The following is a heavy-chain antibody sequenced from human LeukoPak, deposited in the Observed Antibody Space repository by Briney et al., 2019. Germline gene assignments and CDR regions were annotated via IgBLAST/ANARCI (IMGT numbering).Heavy chain of an antibody. CDR3: ARDSSIAAVGLPFDY. CDR1: GYTFTSYG. CDR2: ISAYNGNT. Sequence: ASVKVSCKASGYTFTSYGISWVRQAPGQGLEWMGRISAYNGNTNYAQKLQGRVTMTTDTSTSTAYMELRSLRSDDTAVYYCARDSSIAAVGLPFDYWGQGTLVTVSS. V-gene: IGHV1-18*01. J-gene: IGHJ4*02. D-gene: IGHD6-13*01.